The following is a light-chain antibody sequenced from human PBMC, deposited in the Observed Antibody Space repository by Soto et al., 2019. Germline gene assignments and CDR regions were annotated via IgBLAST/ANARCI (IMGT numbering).Light chain of an antibody. CDR1: QSLVHSDGIAY. J-gene: IGKJ5*01. CDR3: MQGTHWPIT. Sequence: VVTHSPLSRPVTLGQPASISCRSNQSLVHSDGIAYFSWFQQRPGRSPRRLIYKVSNRDSGVPARFSGSGSGTHFALKISRVEAEDVGVYYCMQGTHWPITFGQGTRLEIK. V-gene: IGKV2-30*02. CDR2: KVS.